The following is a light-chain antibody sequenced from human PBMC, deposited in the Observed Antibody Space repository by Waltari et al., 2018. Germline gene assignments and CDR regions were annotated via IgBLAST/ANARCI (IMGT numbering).Light chain of an antibody. V-gene: IGLV3-21*04. CDR1: NIGSKN. CDR2: DDS. J-gene: IGLJ2*01. CDR3: QGWDNDTDQVV. Sequence: SYVLTQPPSVSVAPGKTASITCGGNNIGSKNVHWYQQGPGQAPTLVIYDDSDRPTGIPERVSGANSGSTATLTIRRGEAGDEADYYCQGWDNDTDQVVFGGGTKLTVL.